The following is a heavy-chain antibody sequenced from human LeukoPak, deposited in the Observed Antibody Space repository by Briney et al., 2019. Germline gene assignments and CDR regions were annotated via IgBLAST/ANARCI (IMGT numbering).Heavy chain of an antibody. D-gene: IGHD3-22*01. J-gene: IGHJ4*02. CDR3: ARHGNYDSSGYYSAFDY. CDR2: IYYSGST. CDR1: GGSISGSSYY. Sequence: SETLSLTCTVSGGSISGSSYYWGWIRQPPGKGLEWIGSIYYSGSTYYNPSLKSRVTISVDTSKNQFSLKLSSVTAADTAICYCARHGNYDSSGYYSAFDYWGQGTLVTVSS. V-gene: IGHV4-39*01.